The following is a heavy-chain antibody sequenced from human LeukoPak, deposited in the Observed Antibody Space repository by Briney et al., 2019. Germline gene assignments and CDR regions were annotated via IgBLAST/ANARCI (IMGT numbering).Heavy chain of an antibody. J-gene: IGHJ4*02. Sequence: ASVKVSCKXSGYTLTEISMHWVRQAPGKGLEWMGGFDPEDGETIYARKFQGRVTMTEDTSTDTAYMELSSLRSEDTAVYYCATGDFWSGYYDYWGQGTLVTVSS. CDR1: GYTLTEIS. V-gene: IGHV1-24*01. CDR3: ATGDFWSGYYDY. D-gene: IGHD3-3*01. CDR2: FDPEDGET.